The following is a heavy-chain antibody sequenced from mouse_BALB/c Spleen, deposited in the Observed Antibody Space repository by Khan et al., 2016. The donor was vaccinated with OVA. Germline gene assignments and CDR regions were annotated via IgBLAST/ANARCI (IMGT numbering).Heavy chain of an antibody. J-gene: IGHJ1*01. Sequence: EVQLQESGPGLVKPSQSLSLTCSVTGYSITSGYYWNWIRQFPGNKLEWMGYISYDGSNNYNPSLKNRISITRDTSKNQFFLKLNSVTTEDTATYYCARDCRPRYFDFWGAGTTVTVSS. CDR3: ARDCRPRYFDF. V-gene: IGHV3-6*02. CDR2: ISYDGSN. CDR1: GYSITSGYY.